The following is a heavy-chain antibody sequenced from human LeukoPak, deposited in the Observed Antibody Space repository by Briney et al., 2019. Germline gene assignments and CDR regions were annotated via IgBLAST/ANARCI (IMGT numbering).Heavy chain of an antibody. Sequence: PSETLSLTCAVSGGSISSYHWSWIRQPPGKGLEWIGYMYDSGSTNYNPSLKSRVTISVDTSKNQFSLKLRSVTAADTAVYYCARATSSGWYNDYWGQGTLVTVSS. CDR1: GGSISSYH. V-gene: IGHV4-59*01. J-gene: IGHJ4*02. CDR2: MYDSGST. D-gene: IGHD6-19*01. CDR3: ARATSSGWYNDY.